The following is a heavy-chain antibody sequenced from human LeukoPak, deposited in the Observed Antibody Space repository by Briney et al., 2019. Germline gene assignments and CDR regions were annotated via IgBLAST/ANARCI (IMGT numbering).Heavy chain of an antibody. CDR1: GFTFSSYG. V-gene: IGHV3-33*01. J-gene: IGHJ6*02. Sequence: GGPLRLSCAASGFTFSSYGMHWVRQAPGKGLEWVAVIWYDGSNKYYADSVKGRFTISRDNSKNTLYLQMNSLRAEDTAVYYCAREMDTAMEYYYYGMDVWGQGTTVTVSS. D-gene: IGHD5-18*01. CDR3: AREMDTAMEYYYYGMDV. CDR2: IWYDGSNK.